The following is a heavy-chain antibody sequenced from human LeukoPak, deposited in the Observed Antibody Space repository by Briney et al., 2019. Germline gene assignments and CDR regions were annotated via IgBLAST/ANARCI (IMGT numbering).Heavy chain of an antibody. CDR2: IKADGGEK. Sequence: GGSLRLSCAASGFTFDDYGMSWVRHAPGKGLEWVAKIKADGGEKDHVASVKGRFTISRDNAKNSLYLQMNSLRVEDTAVYYCARGGAARPDFWGQGTLVTVSS. V-gene: IGHV3-7*01. CDR3: ARGGAARPDF. D-gene: IGHD6-6*01. J-gene: IGHJ4*02. CDR1: GFTFDDYG.